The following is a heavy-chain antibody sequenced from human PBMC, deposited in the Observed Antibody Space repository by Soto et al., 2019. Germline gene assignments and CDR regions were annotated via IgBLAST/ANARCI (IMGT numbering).Heavy chain of an antibody. J-gene: IGHJ4*02. D-gene: IGHD3-22*01. CDR3: AKGGYDSSAYYYASFDY. Sequence: GSLRLSCAASGFAVSSNYMTWVRQAPGKGLEWVSVIHSGGDTHYADSVRGRFTISRDNSKNSLYLQMNSLRAEDTALYYRAKGGYDSSAYYYASFDYWAREPWSPSPQ. V-gene: IGHV3-53*05. CDR1: GFAVSSNY. CDR2: IHSGGDT.